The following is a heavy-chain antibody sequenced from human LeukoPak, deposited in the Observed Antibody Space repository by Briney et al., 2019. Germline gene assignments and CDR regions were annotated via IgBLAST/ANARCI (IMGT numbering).Heavy chain of an antibody. V-gene: IGHV4-31*03. CDR2: MYYSGST. D-gene: IGHD2-15*01. Sequence: SETLSLTCTVSGGSISSGGYYWSWIRQHPGKGLEWIGHMYYSGSTNYNPSLKSRVLISVDTSTNQFSLKLSSVTAADTAVYYCARELVVPDGGGYYYYYMDVWGKGTTVTVSS. J-gene: IGHJ6*03. CDR1: GGSISSGGYY. CDR3: ARELVVPDGGGYYYYYMDV.